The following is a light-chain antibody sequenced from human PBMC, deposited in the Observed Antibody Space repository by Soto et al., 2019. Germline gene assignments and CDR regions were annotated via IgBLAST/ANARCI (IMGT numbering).Light chain of an antibody. CDR2: GVS. J-gene: IGKJ1*01. Sequence: EVVLTQSQATLSVCPGERATLSCWASQSVSTNLAWYQQEPGQPPRLLMIGVSTRATGIPARFSGSGSGTEFTLTISSLQSEDFAVYYCQQYKKWPRTFGQGTKV. V-gene: IGKV3-15*01. CDR1: QSVSTN. CDR3: QQYKKWPRT.